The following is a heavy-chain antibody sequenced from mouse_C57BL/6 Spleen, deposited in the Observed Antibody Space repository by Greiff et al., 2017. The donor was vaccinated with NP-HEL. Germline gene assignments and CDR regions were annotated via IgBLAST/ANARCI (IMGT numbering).Heavy chain of an antibody. Sequence: VQLQQSGPELVKPGASVKISCKASGYAFSSSWMNWVKQRPGKGLEWIGRIYPGDGDTNYNGKFKGKATLTADKSSSTAYMQLSSLTSEDSAVYFCAWGGYYFDYWGQGTTLTVSS. CDR1: GYAFSSSW. J-gene: IGHJ2*01. CDR3: AWGGYYFDY. CDR2: IYPGDGDT. V-gene: IGHV1-82*01. D-gene: IGHD4-1*01.